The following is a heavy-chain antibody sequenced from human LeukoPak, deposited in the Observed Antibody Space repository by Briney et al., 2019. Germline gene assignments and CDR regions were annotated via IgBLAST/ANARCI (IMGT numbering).Heavy chain of an antibody. J-gene: IGHJ6*03. V-gene: IGHV4-59*01. CDR3: ARGATFDYGYYYYTDV. CDR1: GGSISSYY. CDR2: IYYSGST. D-gene: IGHD4-17*01. Sequence: SETLSLTCTVSGGSISSYYWSWIRQPPGKGLEWIGYIYYSGSTNYNPSLKSRVTISVDTSKNQFSLKLSSVTAADTAVYFCARGATFDYGYYYYTDVWGKGTTVTISS.